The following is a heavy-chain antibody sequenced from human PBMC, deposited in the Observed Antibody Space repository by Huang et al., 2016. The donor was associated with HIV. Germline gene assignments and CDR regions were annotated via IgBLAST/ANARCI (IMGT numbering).Heavy chain of an antibody. CDR2: NSVYNGNT. CDR3: ARGGGIQLWLLGYYYMDV. J-gene: IGHJ6*03. Sequence: QVQLVQSGAEVKKPGASVKVSCKASGYTFSSFGISWVRQAPGQGLEGVGWNSVYNGNTKFAQKFQGRLTMTTDTSTSTAYMELRSLRSDDTAVYYCARGGGIQLWLLGYYYMDVWGNGTTVTVSS. CDR1: GYTFSSFG. D-gene: IGHD5-18*01. V-gene: IGHV1-18*01.